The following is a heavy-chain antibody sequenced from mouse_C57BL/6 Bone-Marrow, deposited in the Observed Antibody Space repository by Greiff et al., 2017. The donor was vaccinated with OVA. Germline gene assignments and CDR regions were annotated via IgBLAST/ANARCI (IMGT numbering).Heavy chain of an antibody. CDR2: IDPSDSYT. V-gene: IGHV1-50*01. CDR1: GYTFTSYW. J-gene: IGHJ2*01. CDR3: AAYYPIHY. D-gene: IGHD2-10*01. Sequence: QVQLQQPGAELVKPGASVKLSCKASGYTFTSYWMQWVKQRPGQGLEWIGEIDPSDSYTNYNQKFKGKATLTVDTSSSTAYMQLSILTSEDSAVYYCAAYYPIHYWGQGTTLTVSS.